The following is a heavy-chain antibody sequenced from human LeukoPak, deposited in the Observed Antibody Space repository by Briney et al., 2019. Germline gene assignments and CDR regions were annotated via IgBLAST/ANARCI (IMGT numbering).Heavy chain of an antibody. Sequence: ASVKVSCKASGFTFTNYYMHWVRQAPGQGLEWLGIINPSGTSTNYAQKFRGRVTMTRDTSTSTVYMELSSLISEDTAVYYCVRDNSRNSRGWWFDPWGQGTLVTVSS. CDR3: VRDNSRNSRGWWFDP. CDR2: INPSGTST. CDR1: GFTFTNYY. D-gene: IGHD2/OR15-2a*01. V-gene: IGHV1-46*03. J-gene: IGHJ5*02.